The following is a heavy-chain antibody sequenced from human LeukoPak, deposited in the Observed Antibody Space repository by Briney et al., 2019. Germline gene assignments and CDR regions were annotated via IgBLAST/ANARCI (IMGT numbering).Heavy chain of an antibody. D-gene: IGHD3-10*01. V-gene: IGHV3-23*01. Sequence: GGSLRLSCAASGFPFSSYAMSWVRQAPGKGLEWVSAISGSGGSTYYADSVKGRFTISRDNSKNTLYLQMNSLRAEDTAVYYCAKGRDLWFGETIDYWGQGTLVTVSS. CDR3: AKGRDLWFGETIDY. CDR2: ISGSGGST. CDR1: GFPFSSYA. J-gene: IGHJ4*02.